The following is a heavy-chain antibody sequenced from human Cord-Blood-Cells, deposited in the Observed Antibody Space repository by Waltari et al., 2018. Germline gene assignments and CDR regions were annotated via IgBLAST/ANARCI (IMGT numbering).Heavy chain of an antibody. CDR3: ASFGGYNAFDI. J-gene: IGHJ3*02. D-gene: IGHD1-20*01. CDR1: GYRFTSYW. V-gene: IGHV5-51*01. CDR2: SRQGDSDT. Sequence: EVQLVQSGAEVKKPGESLKISCKGSGYRFTSYWIGWVCQMPGKGLAWMGSSRQGDSDTRSGPSCQGQVTIPAANSTSTAYLQWSSLKASDTAMYYCASFGGYNAFDIWGQGTMVTVSS.